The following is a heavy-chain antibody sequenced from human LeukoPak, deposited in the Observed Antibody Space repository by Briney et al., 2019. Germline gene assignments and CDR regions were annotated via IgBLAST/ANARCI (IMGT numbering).Heavy chain of an antibody. Sequence: GGSLRLSCAASGFTFSSYEMNWVRQAPGKGLEWVSYISSSGSTIYYADSVKGRFTISRDNAKSSLYLQMNSLRAEDTAVYYCASTQGGAFDIWGQGTMVTVSS. CDR2: ISSSGSTI. V-gene: IGHV3-48*03. CDR3: ASTQGGAFDI. CDR1: GFTFSSYE. D-gene: IGHD3-16*01. J-gene: IGHJ3*02.